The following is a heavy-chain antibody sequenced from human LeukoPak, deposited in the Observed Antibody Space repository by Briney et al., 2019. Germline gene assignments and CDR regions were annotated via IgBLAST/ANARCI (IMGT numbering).Heavy chain of an antibody. V-gene: IGHV3-11*04. CDR3: ARDGWAHGAFDY. J-gene: IGHJ4*02. CDR2: ISTTGSVK. D-gene: IGHD3-10*01. CDR1: GFTFSDYY. Sequence: TGRSLRLSCAASGFTFSDYYMTWIRQAPGKGLECISYISTTGSVKEYADSLKCRFTISRDNAKNSLYLQMDSLRAEDVALYYCARDGWAHGAFDYWGQGVLVTVSS.